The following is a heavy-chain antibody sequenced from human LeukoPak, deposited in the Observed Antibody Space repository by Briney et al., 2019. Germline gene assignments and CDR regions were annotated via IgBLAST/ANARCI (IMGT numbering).Heavy chain of an antibody. V-gene: IGHV3-30-3*01. CDR1: GFTFSSYA. J-gene: IGHJ4*02. D-gene: IGHD2-2*01. CDR2: ISYDGSNK. CDR3: ARGETGGTSCYYY. Sequence: GGSLRLSCAASGFTFSSYAMHWVRQAPGKGLEWVAVISYDGSNKYYADSVKGRFTISRDNSKNTLYLQMNSLRAEDTAVYYCARGETGGTSCYYYWGQGTLVTVSS.